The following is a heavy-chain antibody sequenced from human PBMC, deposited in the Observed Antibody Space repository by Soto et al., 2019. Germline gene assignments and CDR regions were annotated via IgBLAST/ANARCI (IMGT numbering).Heavy chain of an antibody. Sequence: QVQLVQSGAEVKKPGSSVKVSCKASGGTFSSYAISWVRQAPGQGLEWMGGIIPIFGTANFAQKFQGRVTITADESTSTAYMGLSSLRSEDTAVYYCARTGNYDFWSGPDAFDIWGQGTMVTVSS. D-gene: IGHD3-3*01. V-gene: IGHV1-69*01. CDR3: ARTGNYDFWSGPDAFDI. CDR2: IIPIFGTA. CDR1: GGTFSSYA. J-gene: IGHJ3*02.